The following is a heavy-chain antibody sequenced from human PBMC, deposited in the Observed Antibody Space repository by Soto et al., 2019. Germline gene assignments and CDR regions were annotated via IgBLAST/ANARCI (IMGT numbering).Heavy chain of an antibody. CDR2: IHYRGNT. CDR1: GDSINSDNYY. J-gene: IGHJ4*02. Sequence: QLQLQESGPGLVKPSETLSLTCSVSGDSINSDNYYWGWIRQPPGKGLESIGSIHYRGNTYYNPSLKARGTISLVTSERRFSLVLNSVTAAHSAVYFCARMEGLATISYYFDYWGQGTLVTVSS. D-gene: IGHD3-9*01. CDR3: ARMEGLATISYYFDY. V-gene: IGHV4-39*01.